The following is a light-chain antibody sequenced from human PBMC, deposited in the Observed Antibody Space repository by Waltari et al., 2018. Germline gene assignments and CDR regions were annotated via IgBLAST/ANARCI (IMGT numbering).Light chain of an antibody. V-gene: IGLV1-44*01. Sequence: QSVLTQPPSVSGTPGQRVTIPCSGSNSNIRGNSVNWYQHLPGTAPKLLLYNDNQGPSGVPDRFSASKSGTSASLAITGLQSEDDAYYYCAVWDDSLGGVFGGGTKLTVL. CDR2: NDN. CDR1: NSNIRGNS. CDR3: AVWDDSLGGV. J-gene: IGLJ3*02.